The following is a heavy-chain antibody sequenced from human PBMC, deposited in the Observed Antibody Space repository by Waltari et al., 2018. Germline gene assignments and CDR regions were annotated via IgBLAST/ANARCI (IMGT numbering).Heavy chain of an antibody. CDR1: GYSFTNYW. V-gene: IGHV5-10-1*03. CDR3: ASGYYYDSSGFWFDP. CDR2: IDPCDSYT. Sequence: EVQLVQSGAEVKQPGESLRISCQAFGYSFTNYWIPWVRQMPGKGLDWMGRIDPCDSYTNYSPSFQGHVTISADNSINTAYLHWSSLKASDTAMYYCASGYYYDSSGFWFDPWGQGTLVTVSS. D-gene: IGHD3-22*01. J-gene: IGHJ5*02.